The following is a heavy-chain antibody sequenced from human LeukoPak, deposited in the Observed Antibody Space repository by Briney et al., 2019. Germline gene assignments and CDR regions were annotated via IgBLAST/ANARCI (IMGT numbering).Heavy chain of an antibody. Sequence: GGSLRLSCRASGFTFSDYSMHWVRQAPGKGLEWISFISNSGSSIFYADSMKGRFTISRDNAKNSLYLQMNSLRAEDTAVYYCARGLFGYYFDYWGQGTLVTVSS. CDR3: ARGLFGYYFDY. V-gene: IGHV3-48*04. CDR2: ISNSGSSI. CDR1: GFTFSDYS. J-gene: IGHJ4*02. D-gene: IGHD2-21*01.